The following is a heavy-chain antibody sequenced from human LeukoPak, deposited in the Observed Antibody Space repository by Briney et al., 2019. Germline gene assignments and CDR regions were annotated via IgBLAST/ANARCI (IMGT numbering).Heavy chain of an antibody. V-gene: IGHV1-18*01. Sequence: GASVKVSCKASGYTFTSYGISLVRQAPGQGLEWMGWIGAYNGNTNYAQKLQGRVTMTTDTSTSTAYMELRSLRSDDTAVYYCARVPARDLKWFDPWGQGTLVTVSS. J-gene: IGHJ5*02. CDR3: ARVPARDLKWFDP. CDR2: IGAYNGNT. CDR1: GYTFTSYG.